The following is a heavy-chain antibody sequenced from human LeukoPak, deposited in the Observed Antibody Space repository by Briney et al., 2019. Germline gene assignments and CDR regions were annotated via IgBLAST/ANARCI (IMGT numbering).Heavy chain of an antibody. J-gene: IGHJ5*02. V-gene: IGHV4-39*07. CDR2: IYYSGST. CDR3: ARVRVRNYGGNLRFDP. CDR1: GGSISSSSYY. D-gene: IGHD4-23*01. Sequence: PSETLSLTCTVSGGSISSSSYYWGWIRQPPGKGLEWIGSIYYSGSTYYNPSLKSRVTISVDTSKNQFSLKLSSVTAADTAVYYCARVRVRNYGGNLRFDPWGQGTLVTVSS.